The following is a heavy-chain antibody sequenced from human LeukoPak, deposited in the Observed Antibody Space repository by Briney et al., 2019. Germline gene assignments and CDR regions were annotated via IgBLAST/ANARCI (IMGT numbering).Heavy chain of an antibody. Sequence: PGGSLRLSCAASGFTFSSYAMHWVRQAPGKGLEYVSAISSNGGSTYYANSVKGRFTISRDNSKNTLYLQTGSLRAEDMAVYYCARARGGYSYGSFDYWGQGTLVTVSS. D-gene: IGHD5-18*01. V-gene: IGHV3-64*01. J-gene: IGHJ4*02. CDR3: ARARGGYSYGSFDY. CDR2: ISSNGGST. CDR1: GFTFSSYA.